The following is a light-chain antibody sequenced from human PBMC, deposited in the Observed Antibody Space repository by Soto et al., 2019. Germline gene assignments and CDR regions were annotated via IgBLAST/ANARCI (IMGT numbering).Light chain of an antibody. CDR2: GAS. CDR1: QSVSSR. V-gene: IGKV3-20*01. J-gene: IGKJ1*01. Sequence: EILLTQSPGTLTFSLGERSTLSCRASQSVSSRLAWYQQKPGQAPRLLISGASSRATGIPDRFSGSGSGTDFTLTISSLQPEDFATYYCQQSYSSPPTFGQGTKVDIK. CDR3: QQSYSSPPT.